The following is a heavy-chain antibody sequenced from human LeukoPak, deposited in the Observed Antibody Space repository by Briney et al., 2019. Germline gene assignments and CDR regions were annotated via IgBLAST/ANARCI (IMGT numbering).Heavy chain of an antibody. D-gene: IGHD3-22*01. J-gene: IGHJ4*02. CDR2: INHSGST. Sequence: SETLSLTCAVYGGSFSGYYWSWIRQPPGKGLEWIGEINHSGSTNYNPSLKSQVTISVDTSKNQFSLKLSSVTAADTAVYYCARDYDSSGYYGYWGQGTLVTVSS. CDR1: GGSFSGYY. CDR3: ARDYDSSGYYGY. V-gene: IGHV4-34*01.